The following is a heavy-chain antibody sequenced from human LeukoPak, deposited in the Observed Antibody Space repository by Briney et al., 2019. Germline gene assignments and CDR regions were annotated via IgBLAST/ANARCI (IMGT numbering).Heavy chain of an antibody. CDR1: GGTFSSYA. Sequence: LVKVSCKASGGTFSSYAISWVRQAPGQGLEWMGGIIPIFGTANYAQKFQGRVTITADESTSTAYMELSSLRSEDTAVYYCARDPRDPGWYFDLWGRGTLVTVSS. CDR2: IIPIFGTA. V-gene: IGHV1-69*13. CDR3: ARDPRDPGWYFDL. J-gene: IGHJ2*01.